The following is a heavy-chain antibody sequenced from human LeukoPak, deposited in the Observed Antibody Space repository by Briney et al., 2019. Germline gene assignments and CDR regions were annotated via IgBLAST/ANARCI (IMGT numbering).Heavy chain of an antibody. CDR3: ARVFTLYGSGSYDY. V-gene: IGHV3-7*01. CDR1: GFTFGSYW. D-gene: IGHD3-10*01. CDR2: IKQDGSLQ. Sequence: PGGSLRLSCAASGFTFGSYWMSWVRQAPGKGLEWVANIKQDGSLQYYVDSAKGRFTISRGNAKNSLYLEMNSLRAEDTAVYYCARVFTLYGSGSYDYWGQGTLVTVSS. J-gene: IGHJ4*02.